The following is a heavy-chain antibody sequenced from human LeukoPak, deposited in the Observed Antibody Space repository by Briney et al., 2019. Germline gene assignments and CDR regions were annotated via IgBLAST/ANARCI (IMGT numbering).Heavy chain of an antibody. J-gene: IGHJ6*03. CDR3: ARGGDGYNYVSYYYYYMDV. CDR2: ITFSSSII. CDR1: GFTFSSYS. Sequence: AGGSLRLSCAASGFTFSSYSMNWVRQAPGKGLEWVSYITFSSSIIYYADSVKGRFTISRDNSKNTLYLQMNSLRAEDTAVYYCARGGDGYNYVSYYYYYMDVWGKGTTVTISS. D-gene: IGHD5-24*01. V-gene: IGHV3-48*01.